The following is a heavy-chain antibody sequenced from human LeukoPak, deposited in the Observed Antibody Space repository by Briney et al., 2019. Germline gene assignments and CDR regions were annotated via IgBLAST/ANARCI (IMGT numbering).Heavy chain of an antibody. Sequence: SVKVSCKASGGTFSSYAISWVRQAPGQGLEWMGGIIPIFGTANYAQKFQGRVTITADESTSTAYMELSSLRSEDTAVYYCARGRIAVQGWFDPWGQGTLVTVSS. J-gene: IGHJ5*02. CDR3: ARGRIAVQGWFDP. CDR2: IIPIFGTA. V-gene: IGHV1-69*13. D-gene: IGHD6-19*01. CDR1: GGTFSSYA.